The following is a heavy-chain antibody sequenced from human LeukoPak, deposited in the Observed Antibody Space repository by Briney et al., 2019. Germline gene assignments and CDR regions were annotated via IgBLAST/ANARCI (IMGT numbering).Heavy chain of an antibody. CDR2: IKSITDGGTT. CDR1: GFTFSTAW. D-gene: IGHD6-6*01. J-gene: IGHJ4*02. Sequence: PGGSLRLSCAASGFTFSTAWMCWVRQAPGKGLEWVGRIKSITDGGTTDYAAPVKGRLIISRDDSKNTLYLQMNSLKIEDTAVYYCITIVPWTSDWGQGTLVTVSS. CDR3: ITIVPWTSD. V-gene: IGHV3-15*01.